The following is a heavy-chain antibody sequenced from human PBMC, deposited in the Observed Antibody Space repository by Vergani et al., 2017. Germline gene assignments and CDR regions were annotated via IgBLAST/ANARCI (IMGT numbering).Heavy chain of an antibody. CDR3: ARGDYGILTGYRY. CDR2: INPSGGHT. V-gene: IGHV1-46*03. CDR1: GYTFSNYY. D-gene: IGHD3-9*01. Sequence: QVQVVQSGAEVKKSGASVKVSCKTSGYTFSNYYMHWVRQAPGQGLECMGIINPSGGHTKYAKKFQGRVTMTSDKSTSTVYMELSSLRSEDTAIYYCARGDYGILTGYRYWGQGTLVTVSA. J-gene: IGHJ4*02.